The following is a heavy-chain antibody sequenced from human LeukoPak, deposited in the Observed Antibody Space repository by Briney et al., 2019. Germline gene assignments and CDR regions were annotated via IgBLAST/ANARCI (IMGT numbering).Heavy chain of an antibody. CDR2: ISYSGDT. J-gene: IGHJ4*02. CDR3: ARVRGYSYGELDY. V-gene: IGHV4-31*03. Sequence: SETLSLTCTVSGGSVSSGGYYWSWIRRHPGKGLEWIGHISYSGDTYYNPSLNSRVTISVGTSKSQFSLKLSSVTDADTAVYYCARVRGYSYGELDYWGPGTLVTVSS. D-gene: IGHD5-18*01. CDR1: GGSVSSGGYY.